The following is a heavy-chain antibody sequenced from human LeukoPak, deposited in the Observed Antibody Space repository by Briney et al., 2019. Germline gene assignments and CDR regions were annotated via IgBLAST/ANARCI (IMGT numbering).Heavy chain of an antibody. Sequence: GASVKVSRKASGYTFTSYYIVWVRQAPGQGLEWMGRIDPSGGSTSYAQKFQGRVTMTRGTSTSTVYMELSSLISEDTAVYYCARNPGSGFDYWGQGTLVTVSS. CDR3: ARNPGSGFDY. CDR2: IDPSGGST. V-gene: IGHV1-46*01. CDR1: GYTFTSYY. D-gene: IGHD2-15*01. J-gene: IGHJ4*02.